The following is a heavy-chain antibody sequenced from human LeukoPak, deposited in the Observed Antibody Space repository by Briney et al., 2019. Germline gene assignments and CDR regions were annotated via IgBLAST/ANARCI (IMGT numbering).Heavy chain of an antibody. D-gene: IGHD3-3*01. CDR2: IYYSGST. Sequence: SETLSLTCTVSGGSISSGDYYWSWIRQPPGKGLEWIGYIYYSGSTYYNPSLKSRVTISVDTSKNQFPLKLSSVTAADTAVYYCASLYDFWSGYSNWSDPWGQGTLVTVSS. V-gene: IGHV4-30-4*01. CDR3: ASLYDFWSGYSNWSDP. J-gene: IGHJ5*02. CDR1: GGSISSGDYY.